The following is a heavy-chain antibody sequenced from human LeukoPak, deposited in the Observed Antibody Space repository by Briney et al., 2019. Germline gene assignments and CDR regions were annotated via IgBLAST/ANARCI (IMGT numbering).Heavy chain of an antibody. J-gene: IGHJ6*02. Sequence: ASVKVSCKASGYTFTGYYMHWVRQAPGQGLEWMGWINPNSGGTNYAQKFQGRVTMTRDTSISTAYTELSRLRSDDTAVYYCARELVLLWFGELSDGMDVWGQGTTVTVSS. CDR2: INPNSGGT. D-gene: IGHD3-10*01. V-gene: IGHV1-2*02. CDR1: GYTFTGYY. CDR3: ARELVLLWFGELSDGMDV.